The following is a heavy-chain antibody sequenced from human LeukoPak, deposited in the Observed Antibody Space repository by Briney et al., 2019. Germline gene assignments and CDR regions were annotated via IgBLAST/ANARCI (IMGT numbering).Heavy chain of an antibody. V-gene: IGHV3-9*01. CDR1: GFTFEDYA. CDR3: AKDSSSWFFGAQDY. D-gene: IGHD6-13*01. CDR2: ISWNSGSI. Sequence: GGSLRLSCAASGFTFEDYAMNWVRQAPGKGLEWVSGISWNSGSIAYADSVKGRFTISRDNAKDSLYLQINSLRAEDTALYYCAKDSSSWFFGAQDYWGQGTLVTVSS. J-gene: IGHJ4*02.